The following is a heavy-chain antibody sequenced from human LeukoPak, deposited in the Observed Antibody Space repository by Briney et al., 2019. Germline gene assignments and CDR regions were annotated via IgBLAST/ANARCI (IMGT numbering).Heavy chain of an antibody. CDR2: INAGNGNR. J-gene: IGHJ4*02. CDR1: GYTFTSYA. D-gene: IGHD6-19*01. V-gene: IGHV1-3*01. Sequence: SVKVSCKASGYTFTSYAIHWVRQAPGQRLEWMGWINAGNGNRKYSQKFQDRVTITRETSTTTAYMELNSLTSEDTAVYYCARVSDDSGWNFDYWGQGTLVTVSS. CDR3: ARVSDDSGWNFDY.